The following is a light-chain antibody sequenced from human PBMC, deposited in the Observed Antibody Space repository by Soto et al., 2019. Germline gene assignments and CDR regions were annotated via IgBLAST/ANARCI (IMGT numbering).Light chain of an antibody. Sequence: EIVLTQSPGTLSLTPGERATLSSRASQSVSSSYLAWYQQKPGQAPRLLIYDASNRATGIPARFSGSGSGTDFTLTISSLEPEDFAVYYCQQRSNWPITFGQGRLLEIK. V-gene: IGKV3D-20*02. J-gene: IGKJ5*01. CDR1: QSVSSSY. CDR2: DAS. CDR3: QQRSNWPIT.